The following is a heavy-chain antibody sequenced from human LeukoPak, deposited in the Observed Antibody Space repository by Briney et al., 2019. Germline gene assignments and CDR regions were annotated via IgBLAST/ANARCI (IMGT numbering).Heavy chain of an antibody. Sequence: SETLSLTCTVSGGSISTFHWSWIRQPPGRGLEWIGFNHNTGSTNYNPSLNSRVTISVDTSKNQFSLKLNSVTAADTAVYYCARRSTVTTFDYWGQGTLVTVSS. D-gene: IGHD4-17*01. CDR1: GGSISTFH. J-gene: IGHJ4*02. V-gene: IGHV4-59*12. CDR2: NHNTGST. CDR3: ARRSTVTTFDY.